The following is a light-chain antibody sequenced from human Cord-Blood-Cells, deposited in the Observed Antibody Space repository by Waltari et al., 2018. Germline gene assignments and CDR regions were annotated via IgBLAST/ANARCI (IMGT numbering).Light chain of an antibody. V-gene: IGKV1-33*01. Sequence: DIQMNQPPSYLSASVGDRVTTTCQASQEISNYLNWYQQKQGKAPKLLSYDASNLETGVPARLSGSGSGTYCTFSTSSLQPEDIATYYCQQYDNLPPAAFSFGGGTKVEIK. CDR3: QQYDNLPPAAFS. CDR1: QEISNY. J-gene: IGKJ4*01. CDR2: DAS.